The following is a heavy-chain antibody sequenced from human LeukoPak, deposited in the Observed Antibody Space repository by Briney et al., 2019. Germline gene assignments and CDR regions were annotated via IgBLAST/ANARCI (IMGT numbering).Heavy chain of an antibody. CDR3: ARGWSSSHNWFDP. CDR1: GGSIRTYY. D-gene: IGHD6-13*01. CDR2: IYSNEHT. V-gene: IGHV4-4*07. Sequence: SETLSLTCTVSGGSIRTYYWSCIRQPAGKGLEWIGRIYSNEHTNYNPSLKSRVTMSIDTSKNQFSLKLNSVTTADTAVYYCARGWSSSHNWFDPWGQGTLVTVSS. J-gene: IGHJ5*02.